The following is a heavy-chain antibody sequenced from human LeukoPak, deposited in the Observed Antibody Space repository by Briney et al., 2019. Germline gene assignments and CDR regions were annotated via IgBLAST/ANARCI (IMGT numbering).Heavy chain of an antibody. J-gene: IGHJ4*02. D-gene: IGHD6-13*01. V-gene: IGHV4-31*03. CDR2: ISYSGTT. CDR3: ARLRSVAGGTFYFDY. CDR1: GGSISSGGYY. Sequence: SETLSLTCTVSGGSISSGGYYWSWIRRFPGKGLEWIYYISYSGTTYYNPSLKSRVTISVATSKNQFSLKLTSVTAADTAVYYCARLRSVAGGTFYFDYWGQGILVTVSS.